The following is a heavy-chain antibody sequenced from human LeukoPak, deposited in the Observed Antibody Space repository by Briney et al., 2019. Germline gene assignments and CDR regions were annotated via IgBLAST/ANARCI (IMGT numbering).Heavy chain of an antibody. CDR3: ARSTYYYDSSGYYY. D-gene: IGHD3-22*01. J-gene: IGHJ4*02. CDR1: GGTFSSYA. Sequence: ASVKVSCKASGGTFSSYAISWVRQAPGQGLEWMGRIIPILGIANYAQKFQGRVTITADKSTSTAYMELSSLRSEDTAVYCCARSTYYYDSSGYYYWGQGTLVTVSS. CDR2: IIPILGIA. V-gene: IGHV1-69*04.